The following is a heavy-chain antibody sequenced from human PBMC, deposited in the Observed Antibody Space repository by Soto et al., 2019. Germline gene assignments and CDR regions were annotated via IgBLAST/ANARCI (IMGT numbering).Heavy chain of an antibody. D-gene: IGHD5-12*01. CDR3: AVPGRGDFDY. Sequence: SETLSLTCAVSGASIGTNNWWSWVRQPPGKGLEWIGEVYHSGTTNCNPSLKSRVTISIDKSKNQFSLTLTSMTAADTALYYCAVPGRGDFDYWSQGTLVT. J-gene: IGHJ4*02. CDR1: GASIGTNNW. V-gene: IGHV4-4*02. CDR2: VYHSGTT.